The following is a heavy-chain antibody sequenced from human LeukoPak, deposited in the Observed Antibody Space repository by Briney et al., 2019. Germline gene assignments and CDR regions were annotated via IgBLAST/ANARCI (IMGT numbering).Heavy chain of an antibody. D-gene: IGHD1-26*01. Sequence: SETLSLTCTVSGGSISSYYWSWIRRPPGKGLEWIGYIYYSGSTNYNPSLKSRVTISVDTSKNQFSLKLSSVTAADTAVYYCATRMSGSYYGNWGQGTLVTVSS. J-gene: IGHJ4*02. V-gene: IGHV4-59*08. CDR2: IYYSGST. CDR3: ATRMSGSYYGN. CDR1: GGSISSYY.